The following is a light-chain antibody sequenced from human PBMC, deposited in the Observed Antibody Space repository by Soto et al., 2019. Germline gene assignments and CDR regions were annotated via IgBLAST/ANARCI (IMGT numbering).Light chain of an antibody. J-gene: IGKJ4*02. Sequence: EIVVTQSPATLSLSPGERATLSCRASQSISTYLAWYQQKPGQAPRLLIYDASNRATGIPARFSGSGSGTAFTPTIRSLEPEDIQCYECQQRSPSPLTFGGGTRVEIK. CDR2: DAS. CDR3: QQRSPSPLT. CDR1: QSISTY. V-gene: IGKV3-11*01.